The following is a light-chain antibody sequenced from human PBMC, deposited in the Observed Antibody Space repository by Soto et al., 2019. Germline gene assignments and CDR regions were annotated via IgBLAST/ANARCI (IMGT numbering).Light chain of an antibody. Sequence: QSALTQPPSVSGSPGQSVTISCTGTSSDVGSYNHVSWYQQPPGTAPKLKIYEVSNRPSGVPDRFSGSKSGNTASLTISGLKAEDEADYYCTSYTSSNPYVFGTGTKVTVL. V-gene: IGLV2-18*02. CDR3: TSYTSSNPYV. CDR1: SSDVGSYNH. CDR2: EVS. J-gene: IGLJ1*01.